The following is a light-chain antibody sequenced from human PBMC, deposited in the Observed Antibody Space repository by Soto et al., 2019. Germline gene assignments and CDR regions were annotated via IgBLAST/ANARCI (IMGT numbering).Light chain of an antibody. CDR1: QSISRY. Sequence: ETVLTQSPAILSLSPGERATLFCRASQSISRYLAWYQQKPGQAPRLLIYDASNRATGTPARFSGSGSGTDFTLTISSLEPEDFTVYYCQQYAYSPLTFGGGTKVDI. CDR2: DAS. CDR3: QQYAYSPLT. J-gene: IGKJ4*01. V-gene: IGKV3-11*01.